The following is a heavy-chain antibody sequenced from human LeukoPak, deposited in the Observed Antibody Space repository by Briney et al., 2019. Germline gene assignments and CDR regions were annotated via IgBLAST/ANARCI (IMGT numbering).Heavy chain of an antibody. Sequence: SETLSLTCTVSGGSISSYYWSWIRQPPGKGLEWIGNIYDRGSTKYNPSLKSRVTISVDTSKNQFSLRLSSVTAADTAVYYCARVSSGWEFDYWGQGTLVTVSS. CDR1: GGSISSYY. J-gene: IGHJ4*02. CDR3: ARVSSGWEFDY. V-gene: IGHV4-59*01. CDR2: IYDRGST. D-gene: IGHD6-19*01.